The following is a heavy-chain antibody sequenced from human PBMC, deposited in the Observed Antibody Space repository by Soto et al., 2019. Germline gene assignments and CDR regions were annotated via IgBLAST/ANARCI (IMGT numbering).Heavy chain of an antibody. J-gene: IGHJ4*02. CDR2: ISGSGGST. D-gene: IGHD4-17*01. CDR3: AKEGDYGDYGAVNYFDY. Sequence: GGSLRLSCAASGFTFSSYAMSWVRQAPGKGLEWVSAISGSGGSTYYADSVKGRFTISRDNSKNTLYLQMNSLRAEDTAVYYCAKEGDYGDYGAVNYFDYWGQGTLVTVSS. CDR1: GFTFSSYA. V-gene: IGHV3-23*01.